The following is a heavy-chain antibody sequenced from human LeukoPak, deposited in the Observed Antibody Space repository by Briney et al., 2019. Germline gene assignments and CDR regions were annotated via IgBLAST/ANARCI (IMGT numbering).Heavy chain of an antibody. J-gene: IGHJ4*02. V-gene: IGHV3-7*01. D-gene: IGHD6-13*01. CDR2: INKDGREQ. Sequence: GGSLRVSCVASGCTFSSHWMTWVRQAPGKGPEWVASINKDGREQYSVDSVRGGFTISRDNAKKSLSLQVSSLRAEDPAVYYCTRGGATSSWSWFFWGQGTLVTVSS. CDR3: TRGGATSSWSWFF. CDR1: GCTFSSHW.